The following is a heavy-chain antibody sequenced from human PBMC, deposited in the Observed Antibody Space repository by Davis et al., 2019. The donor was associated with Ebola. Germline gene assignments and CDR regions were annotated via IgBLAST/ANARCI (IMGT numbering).Heavy chain of an antibody. CDR1: GYTFTNYG. Sequence: AASVKVSCKASGYTFTNYGITWVRQAPGQGLEWMGWINPPNGNTNYAQNVQGRVIMTSDTATTTAYMEVGSLRSDDTAVYYCARAQFPTTSDHWGQGTLVTVSS. J-gene: IGHJ4*02. CDR2: INPPNGNT. CDR3: ARAQFPTTSDH. V-gene: IGHV1-18*04. D-gene: IGHD1-1*01.